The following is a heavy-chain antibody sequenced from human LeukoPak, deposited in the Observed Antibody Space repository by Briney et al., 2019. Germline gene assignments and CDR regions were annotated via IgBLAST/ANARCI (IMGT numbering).Heavy chain of an antibody. J-gene: IGHJ6*03. CDR3: AKVGSEVPSDYMDV. Sequence: PGGSLRLSCAASGFTFSSYAMSWVRQAPGKGLEWASAISGSGGSTYYADSVKGRFTISRDNSKNTLYLQMNSLRAEDTAVYYCAKVGSEVPSDYMDVWGKGTTVTVSS. D-gene: IGHD1-26*01. CDR2: ISGSGGST. V-gene: IGHV3-23*01. CDR1: GFTFSSYA.